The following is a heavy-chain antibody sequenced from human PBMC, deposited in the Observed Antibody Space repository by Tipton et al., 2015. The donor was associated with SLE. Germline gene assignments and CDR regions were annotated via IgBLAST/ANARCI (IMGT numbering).Heavy chain of an antibody. D-gene: IGHD5-18*01. Sequence: GSLRLSCAASGFSFTSYAMNWVRQAPGKGLEWVSLIYSAGSTSYADSVKGRFTVSRDTSKNTPYLQMNSLRAEDTAVYYCARDAPDTAMVQFDYWGQGTLVTVSS. J-gene: IGHJ4*02. V-gene: IGHV3-23*03. CDR2: IYSAGST. CDR1: GFSFTSYA. CDR3: ARDAPDTAMVQFDY.